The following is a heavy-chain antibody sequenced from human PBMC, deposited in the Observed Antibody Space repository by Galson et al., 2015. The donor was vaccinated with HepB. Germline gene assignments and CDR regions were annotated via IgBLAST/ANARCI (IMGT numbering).Heavy chain of an antibody. Sequence: SLRLSCAASGFTFNTYTMQWVRQAPGKGLEWVAAISSAGDIQFHADSAKGRFTFSRDNSENMLYLQMNSLRVEDTAIYYCARDAMGRGSGSYSAFDYWGQGTLVAASS. CDR3: ARDAMGRGSGSYSAFDY. D-gene: IGHD1-26*01. J-gene: IGHJ4*02. CDR1: GFTFNTYT. V-gene: IGHV3-30-3*01. CDR2: ISSAGDIQ.